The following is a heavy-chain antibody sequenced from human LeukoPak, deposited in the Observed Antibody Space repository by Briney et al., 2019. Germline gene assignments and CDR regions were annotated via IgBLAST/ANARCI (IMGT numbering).Heavy chain of an antibody. CDR2: IYYSGST. D-gene: IGHD3-10*01. V-gene: IGHV4-59*12. Sequence: PSETLSLTCTVSGGSISSYYWSWIRQPPGKGLEWIGYIYYSGSTNYNPSLKSRVTISVDTSKNQFSLKLSSVTAADTAVYYCASRKKGYYGSGSYYNVVPFMAWDYWGQGTLVTVSS. J-gene: IGHJ4*02. CDR1: GGSISSYY. CDR3: ASRKKGYYGSGSYYNVVPFMAWDY.